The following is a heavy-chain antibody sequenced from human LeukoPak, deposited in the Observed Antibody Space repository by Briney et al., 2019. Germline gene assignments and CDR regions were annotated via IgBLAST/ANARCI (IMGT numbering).Heavy chain of an antibody. J-gene: IGHJ4*02. CDR2: INPNSGGT. CDR3: ARTRYCSSTSCYGYFEY. CDR1: GYTFTGYY. V-gene: IGHV1-2*02. Sequence: ASVTVSCKASGYTFTGYYMHWVRQAPGQGLEWMGWINPNSGGTNYAQKFQGRVTMTRDTSISTAYMELSRLRSDDTAVYYCARTRYCSSTSCYGYFEYWGQGTLVTVSS. D-gene: IGHD2-2*01.